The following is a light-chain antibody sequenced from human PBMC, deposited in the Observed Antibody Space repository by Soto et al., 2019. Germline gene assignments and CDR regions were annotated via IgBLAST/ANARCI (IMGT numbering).Light chain of an antibody. Sequence: EIVLTQSPATLSLSPGERATLSCRASQSVSSYLGWYQQKPGQAPRLLISDASDRATGIPARFSGSGSGTDFTLTISSLEPEDFAVYHCQYRRTFGKGPRLEIK. V-gene: IGKV3-11*01. J-gene: IGKJ5*01. CDR3: QYRRT. CDR2: DAS. CDR1: QSVSSY.